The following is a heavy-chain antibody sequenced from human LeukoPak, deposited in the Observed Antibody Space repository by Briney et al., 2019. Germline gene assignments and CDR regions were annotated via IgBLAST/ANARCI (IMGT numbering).Heavy chain of an antibody. Sequence: SETLSLTCAVYGGSFSGYYWSWIRQPPGKGLEWIGEINHSGSTNYNPSLKSRVTISVDTSKNQFSLKLSSVTAADTAVYYCARGYMYYYDSSGYRTKSLDYWGQGTLVTVSS. J-gene: IGHJ4*02. CDR2: INHSGST. D-gene: IGHD3-22*01. CDR1: GGSFSGYY. CDR3: ARGYMYYYDSSGYRTKSLDY. V-gene: IGHV4-34*01.